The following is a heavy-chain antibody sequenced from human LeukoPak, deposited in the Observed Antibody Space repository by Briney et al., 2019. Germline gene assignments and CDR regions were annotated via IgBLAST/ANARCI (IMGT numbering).Heavy chain of an antibody. V-gene: IGHV3-74*01. CDR2: ISGDGSST. CDR1: GFAFSTYW. D-gene: IGHD6-25*01. Sequence: GGSLRLSCAASGFAFSTYWMHWVRQAPGEGLVWVSGISGDGSSTNYADSVKGRFTISRDNAKNTLYLQMNSLRAEDTAVYFCARVAATPTWGQGTLVTVSS. CDR3: ARVAATPT. J-gene: IGHJ1*01.